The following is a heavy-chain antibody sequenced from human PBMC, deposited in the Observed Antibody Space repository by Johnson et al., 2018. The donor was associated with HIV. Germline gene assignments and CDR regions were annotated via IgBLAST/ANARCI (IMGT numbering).Heavy chain of an antibody. CDR2: ISYDGSNK. J-gene: IGHJ3*02. Sequence: QVQLVESGGGVVQPGRSLRLSCAASGFTVSSNEMSWVRQAPGKGLEWVAVISYDGSNKYYADSVKGRFTISRDNSKNTLYLQMNSLRAEDTAVYYCARDVNYYDIWGQGTMVTVSS. D-gene: IGHD3-10*01. CDR3: ARDVNYYDI. CDR1: GFTVSSNE. V-gene: IGHV3-30-3*01.